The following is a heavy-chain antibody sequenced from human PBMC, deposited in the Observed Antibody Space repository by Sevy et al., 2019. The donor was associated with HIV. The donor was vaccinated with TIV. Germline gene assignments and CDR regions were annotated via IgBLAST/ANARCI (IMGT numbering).Heavy chain of an antibody. CDR1: GFAFSTHA. CDR2: ISYEGTET. Sequence: GGSLRLSCAASGFAFSTHAMHWVRQAPGKGLEWVAVISYEGTETFYAASVEGRFTISNDNSKNMLSLQINSLKPEDTAVYYCARDGGYSIKWYPLYWGHGTLVTVSS. J-gene: IGHJ4*01. D-gene: IGHD1-26*01. V-gene: IGHV3-30-3*01. CDR3: ARDGGYSIKWYPLY.